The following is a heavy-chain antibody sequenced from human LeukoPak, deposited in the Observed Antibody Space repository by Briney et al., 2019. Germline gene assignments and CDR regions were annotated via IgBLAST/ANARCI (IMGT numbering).Heavy chain of an antibody. CDR1: GYTFTDLS. D-gene: IGHD3-3*01. CDR2: FDPDVGAA. CDR3: ATANYDFWSGYYRPSYYCGMDV. Sequence: ASVKASCKASGYTFTDLSMHRVRQAPGKGLEWMGGFDPDVGAAIYAQKFQGRVTITADTSTDTAYMELSSLRSEDTAVYYCATANYDFWSGYYRPSYYCGMDVWGQGTTVTVSS. J-gene: IGHJ6*02. V-gene: IGHV1-24*01.